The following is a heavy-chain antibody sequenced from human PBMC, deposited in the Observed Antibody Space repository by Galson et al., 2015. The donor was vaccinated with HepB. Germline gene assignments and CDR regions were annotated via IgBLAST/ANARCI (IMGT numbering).Heavy chain of an antibody. D-gene: IGHD6-6*01. CDR2: ISGYNDNT. V-gene: IGHV1-18*01. CDR1: GYSSSSYG. CDR3: ARARYSTSPPDY. J-gene: IGHJ4*02. Sequence: SVKVSCKASGYSSSSYGISWVRQAPGQGLEYMGWISGYNDNTNYAQKLQGRVTMTTDTSTNTAYMELRSLRSDDTAVYYCARARYSTSPPDYWGQGTLVTVSS.